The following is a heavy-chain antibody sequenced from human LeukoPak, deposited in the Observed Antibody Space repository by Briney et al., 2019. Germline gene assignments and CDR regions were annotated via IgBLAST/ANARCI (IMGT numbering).Heavy chain of an antibody. V-gene: IGHV6-1*01. CDR1: GDSVSSNSAA. D-gene: IGHD6-19*01. CDR3: ARDFRAVRIKDYYYYGMDV. J-gene: IGHJ6*02. Sequence: SQTLSPTCAISGDSVSSNSAAWNWIRQSPSRGLEWLGRTYYRSKWYNDYAVSVKSRITINPDTSKNQFSLQLNSVTPEDTAVYYCARDFRAVRIKDYYYYGMDVWGQGTTVTVSS. CDR2: TYYRSKWYN.